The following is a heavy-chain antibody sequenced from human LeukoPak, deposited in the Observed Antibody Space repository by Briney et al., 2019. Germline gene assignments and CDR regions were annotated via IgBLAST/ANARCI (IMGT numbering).Heavy chain of an antibody. V-gene: IGHV1-46*01. J-gene: IGHJ3*02. D-gene: IGHD3-22*01. CDR3: ARVHPITMIVVDAFDI. Sequence: ASVKVSCKASGYTFTSYYMHWVRQAPGQGLEWMGIINPSGGSTSYAQKFQGRVTMTRATSTSTVYMELSSLRSEDSAVYYCARVHPITMIVVDAFDIWGQGTMVTVSS. CDR2: INPSGGST. CDR1: GYTFTSYY.